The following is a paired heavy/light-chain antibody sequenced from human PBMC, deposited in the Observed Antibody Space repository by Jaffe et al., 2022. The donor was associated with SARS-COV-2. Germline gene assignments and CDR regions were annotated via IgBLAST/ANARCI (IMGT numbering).Heavy chain of an antibody. CDR3: ARVGRGALVTAITSVDFQH. Sequence: QVQLVESGGGVVQPGRSLRLSCAASGFTFSGYTMHWVRQAPGKGLEWVAVISYDGINSYFADSVKGRFTISRDNSKNTLYLQINSLRAEDTAVYYCARVGRGALVTAITSVDFQHWGQGTLVTVSS. CDR2: ISYDGINS. V-gene: IGHV3-30-3*01. CDR1: GFTFSGYT. J-gene: IGHJ1*01. D-gene: IGHD2-21*02.
Light chain of an antibody. V-gene: IGLV1-51*01. CDR3: GTWDYSLTAVV. J-gene: IGLJ2*01. CDR1: SSNIENNY. Sequence: QSVLTQPPSVSAAPGQKVTISCSGSSSNIENNYVSWFQHLPGTAPKLLIYDNNKRPSGIPDRFSASKSGTSATLGITGLQTGDEADYYCGTWDYSLTAVVFGGGTKLTVL. CDR2: DNN.